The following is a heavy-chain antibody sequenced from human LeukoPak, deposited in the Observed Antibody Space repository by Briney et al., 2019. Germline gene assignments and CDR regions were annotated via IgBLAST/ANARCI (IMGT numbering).Heavy chain of an antibody. CDR1: GFTVSSNY. CDR3: ASGKGYCSSTSCYADDY. CDR2: IYSGGST. D-gene: IGHD2-2*01. V-gene: IGHV3-53*04. J-gene: IGHJ4*02. Sequence: GGSLRLSCAAPGFTVSSNYMSWVRQAPGKGLEWVSVIYSGGSTYYADSVKGRFTISRHNSKNTLYLQMNSLRAEDTAVYYCASGKGYCSSTSCYADDYWGQGTLVTVSS.